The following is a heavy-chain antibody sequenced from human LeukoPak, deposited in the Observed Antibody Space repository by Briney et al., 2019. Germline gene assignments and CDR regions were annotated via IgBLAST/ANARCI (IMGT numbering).Heavy chain of an antibody. Sequence: SETLSLTCTVSVASISSYYWSWIRQPPGKGLKWIGYIYYSGSTNYNPSLKSRVTISVDTSKIQFSLNLRSVTAADTAVYYCARGGNYNFDYWGQGTLVTVSS. D-gene: IGHD3-16*01. J-gene: IGHJ4*02. CDR3: ARGGNYNFDY. CDR2: IYYSGST. CDR1: VASISSYY. V-gene: IGHV4-59*01.